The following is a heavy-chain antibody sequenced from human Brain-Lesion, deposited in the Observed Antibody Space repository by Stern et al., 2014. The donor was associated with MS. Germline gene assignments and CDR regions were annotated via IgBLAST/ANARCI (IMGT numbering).Heavy chain of an antibody. CDR1: GFTLSSHS. V-gene: IGHV3-30-3*01. CDR2: ISYDGGNK. Sequence: VQLVESGGGVVQPGRSLRLSCAGSGFTLSSHSMYWVRQAPGTGLEWVSVISYDGGNKNYADSVMGRFTISRDNSKNTLYLHMNSLRPDDTAVYYCARHLRFGSGISYFDYWGQGNLVTVSS. CDR3: ARHLRFGSGISYFDY. D-gene: IGHD3-10*01. J-gene: IGHJ4*02.